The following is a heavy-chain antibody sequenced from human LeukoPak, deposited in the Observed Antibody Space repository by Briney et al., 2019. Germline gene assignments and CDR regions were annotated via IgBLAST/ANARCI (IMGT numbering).Heavy chain of an antibody. CDR1: GYTFTRCG. CDR3: ARETAMAFIDY. D-gene: IGHD5-18*01. CDR2: ISAYNGNT. J-gene: IGHJ4*02. V-gene: IGHV1-18*01. Sequence: ASVKVSCKASGYTFTRCGISWVRQAPGQGLEWMGWISAYNGNTNYAQKLQGRVTMTTDTSTSTAYMELRSLRSDDTAVYYCARETAMAFIDYWGQGTLVTVSS.